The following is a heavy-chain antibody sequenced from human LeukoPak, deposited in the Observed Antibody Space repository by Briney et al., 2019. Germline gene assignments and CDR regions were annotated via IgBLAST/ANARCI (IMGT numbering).Heavy chain of an antibody. J-gene: IGHJ4*02. CDR2: INNSGGST. D-gene: IGHD2-15*01. CDR1: GFTLNNYA. CDR3: ARGYCSGGSCYRTRPDLYYFDY. V-gene: IGHV3-23*01. Sequence: GGSLRLSCAASGFTLNNYAMSWVRQAPGKGLEWVSIINNSGGSTYYADSVKGRFTISRDNSKNTLYLQMNSLRAEDTAVYYCARGYCSGGSCYRTRPDLYYFDYWGQGTLVTVSS.